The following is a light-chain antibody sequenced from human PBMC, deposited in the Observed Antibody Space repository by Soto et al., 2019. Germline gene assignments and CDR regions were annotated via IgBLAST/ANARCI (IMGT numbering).Light chain of an antibody. Sequence: DIQMTQSPSSLSASVGERVTITCHASQDISTSLNWYQQKPGKAPMLLIYDASNLETGVPSRFSGSGSGTDFSITISSLQPEDFAPYYCKQYDHVPSLTFGGGTKVEMK. CDR1: QDISTS. J-gene: IGKJ4*01. CDR3: KQYDHVPSLT. V-gene: IGKV1-33*01. CDR2: DAS.